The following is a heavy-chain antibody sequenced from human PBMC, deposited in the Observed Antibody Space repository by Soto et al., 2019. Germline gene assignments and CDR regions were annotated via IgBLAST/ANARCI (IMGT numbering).Heavy chain of an antibody. Sequence: GASVKVSCKASGYTFTSYGISWVRQAPGKGLEWMGWFNPDDGETNYAQKFQGRVTVTEDTSTDTAYMGLSSLRSEDTAVYYCATGRGYGAYNWFDPWGQGTLVTVSS. CDR3: ATGRGYGAYNWFDP. CDR1: GYTFTSYG. D-gene: IGHD5-18*01. CDR2: FNPDDGET. V-gene: IGHV1-18*04. J-gene: IGHJ5*02.